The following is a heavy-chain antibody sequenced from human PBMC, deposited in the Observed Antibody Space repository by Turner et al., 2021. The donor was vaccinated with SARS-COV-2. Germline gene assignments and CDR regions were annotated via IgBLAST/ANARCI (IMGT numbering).Heavy chain of an antibody. V-gene: IGHV4-39*01. CDR3: ARLMDTAMDYYGMDV. D-gene: IGHD5-18*01. Sequence: QLQLQESGPGRGKHSENMSLTCTVSGGSISSSTYYWGWTRQPPGKGLEWIGDIYYSGSTYYNPSLKSRVTISVDTSKHQFSLKLSSVTAADTAVYYCARLMDTAMDYYGMDVWGQGTTVTVSS. CDR2: IYYSGST. J-gene: IGHJ6*02. CDR1: GGSISSSTYY.